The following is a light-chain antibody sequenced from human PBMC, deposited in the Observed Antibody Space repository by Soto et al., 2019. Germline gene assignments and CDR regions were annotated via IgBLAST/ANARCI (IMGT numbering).Light chain of an antibody. CDR2: WAS. CDR1: QSVLYRSNNKNY. Sequence: DIVMTQSPDSLTVSLGERATINCKSSQSVLYRSNNKNYLAWYQQKPGQPPKLLIYWASTRESGVPDRFSGGGSGTHFTLTISSLQAEDVAVYYCQQYYNTPWTFGQGTKVEIK. V-gene: IGKV4-1*01. CDR3: QQYYNTPWT. J-gene: IGKJ1*01.